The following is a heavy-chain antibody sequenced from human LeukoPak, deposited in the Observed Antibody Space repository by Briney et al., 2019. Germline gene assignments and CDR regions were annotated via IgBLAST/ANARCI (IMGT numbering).Heavy chain of an antibody. J-gene: IGHJ6*02. CDR2: ISSSSSYI. CDR3: ARSYSSSSKDPLDYYYGMDV. D-gene: IGHD6-6*01. Sequence: NSGGSLRLSCAASGFTFSSYAMSWVRQAPGKGLEWVSSISSSSSYIYYADSVKGRFTISRDNAKNSLYLQMNSLRAEDTAVYYCARSYSSSSKDPLDYYYGMDVWGQGTTVTVSS. V-gene: IGHV3-21*01. CDR1: GFTFSSYA.